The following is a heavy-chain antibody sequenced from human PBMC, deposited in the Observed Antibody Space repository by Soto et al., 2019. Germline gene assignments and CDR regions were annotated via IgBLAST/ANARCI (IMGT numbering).Heavy chain of an antibody. V-gene: IGHV5-10-1*01. CDR1: GYIFADYW. Sequence: GEYLTLSCAVSGYIFADYWSTWVRQVPGKGLEWVGKINPSDAYTNYSPSFRGHVTMSVDRSINTAYLQMNSLRAEDTAVYYCARRGIYCSSTSCYKADFDYWGQGTLVTGSS. CDR3: ARRGIYCSSTSCYKADFDY. D-gene: IGHD2-2*02. J-gene: IGHJ4*02. CDR2: INPSDAYT.